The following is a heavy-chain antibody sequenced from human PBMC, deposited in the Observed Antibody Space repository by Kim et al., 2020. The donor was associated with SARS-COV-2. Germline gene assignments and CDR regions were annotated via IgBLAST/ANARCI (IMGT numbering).Heavy chain of an antibody. D-gene: IGHD3-10*01. CDR2: INPNSGGT. CDR1: GYTFTGYY. Sequence: ASVKVSCKASGYTFTGYYMHWVRQAPGQGLEWMGWINPNSGGTNYAQKFQGRVTMTRDTSISTAYMELSRLRSDDTAVYYCARDVVRGVNYWFDPWGQGTLVTVSS. CDR3: ARDVVRGVNYWFDP. V-gene: IGHV1-2*02. J-gene: IGHJ5*02.